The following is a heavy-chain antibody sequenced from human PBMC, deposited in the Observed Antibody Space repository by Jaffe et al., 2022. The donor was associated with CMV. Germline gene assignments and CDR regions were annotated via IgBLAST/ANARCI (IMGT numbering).Heavy chain of an antibody. D-gene: IGHD2-15*01. Sequence: EVQLLESGGGLVQPGGSLRLSCAASGFTFSSYAMSWVRQAPGKGLEWVSAISGSGGSTYYADSVKGRFTISRDNSKNTLYLQMNSLRAEDTAVYYCAKSRVVVVVAATYYFDYWGQGTLVTVSS. CDR3: AKSRVVVVVAATYYFDY. V-gene: IGHV3-23*01. CDR2: ISGSGGST. CDR1: GFTFSSYA. J-gene: IGHJ4*02.